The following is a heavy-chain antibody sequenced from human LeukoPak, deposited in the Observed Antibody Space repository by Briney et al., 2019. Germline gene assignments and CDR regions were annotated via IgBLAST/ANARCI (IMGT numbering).Heavy chain of an antibody. D-gene: IGHD6-6*01. CDR2: ISYDGSNK. CDR1: GFTFSSYA. CDR3: AKDPRPVRASYYFDY. V-gene: IGHV3-30-3*01. Sequence: GGSLRLSCAASGFTFSSYAMHWVRQAPGKGLEWVAVISYDGSNKYYADSVKGRFTISRDNSKNTLYLQMNSLRAEDAAVYYCAKDPRPVRASYYFDYWGQGTLVTVSS. J-gene: IGHJ4*02.